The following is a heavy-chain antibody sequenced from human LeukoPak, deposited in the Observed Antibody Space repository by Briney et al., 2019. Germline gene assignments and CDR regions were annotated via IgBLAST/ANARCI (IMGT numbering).Heavy chain of an antibody. D-gene: IGHD2-21*02. CDR3: ARGLSGDYGRHAFDI. V-gene: IGHV4-34*01. CDR1: GGSFSGYY. Sequence: KASETLSLTCAVYGGSFSGYYWSWIRQPPGKGLEWIGEINHSGSTNYNPSLKSRVTISVDTSKNQFSLKLSSVTAADTAVYYCARGLSGDYGRHAFDIWGQGTMVTVSS. J-gene: IGHJ3*02. CDR2: INHSGST.